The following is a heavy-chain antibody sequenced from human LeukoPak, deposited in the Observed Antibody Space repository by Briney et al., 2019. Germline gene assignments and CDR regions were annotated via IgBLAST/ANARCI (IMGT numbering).Heavy chain of an antibody. D-gene: IGHD1-14*01. CDR3: ARDEVITFRLFDH. Sequence: GMSLRLSCAASGFTLSAHGMHWVCQAPGKGLEWLAVIWYDGNTKYYSDSVKGRFTISRDSSKNTLYLEMNSLRTEDTAVYYCARDEVITFRLFDHWGQGTLVTVSS. CDR2: IWYDGNTK. J-gene: IGHJ4*02. V-gene: IGHV3-33*01. CDR1: GFTLSAHG.